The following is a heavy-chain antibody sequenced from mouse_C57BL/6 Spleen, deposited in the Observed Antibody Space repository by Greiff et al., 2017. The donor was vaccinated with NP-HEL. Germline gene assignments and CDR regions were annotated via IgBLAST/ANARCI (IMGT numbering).Heavy chain of an antibody. V-gene: IGHV1-55*01. CDR2: IYPGSGST. CDR1: GYTFTSYW. Sequence: QVQLQQSGAELVKPGASVKMSCKASGYTFTSYWITWVKQRPGQGLEWIGDIYPGSGSTNYNEKFKSKATLTVDTSSSTAYMQLSSLTSEDSAVYYCASDYGSSGWYFDVWGTGTTVTVSS. CDR3: ASDYGSSGWYFDV. J-gene: IGHJ1*03. D-gene: IGHD1-1*01.